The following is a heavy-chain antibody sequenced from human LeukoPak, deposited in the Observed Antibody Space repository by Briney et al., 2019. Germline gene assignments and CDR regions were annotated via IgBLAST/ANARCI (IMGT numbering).Heavy chain of an antibody. Sequence: GGSLRLSCAASGFTFSSYATHWVRQAPGKGLEWVAVISSDGSNKYYADSMKGRFTISRDNPKNTPYLARNSLRAVETDIYDCARGVAGPFDSWGQGTLVTVSS. CDR2: ISSDGSNK. D-gene: IGHD6-19*01. CDR3: ARGVAGPFDS. J-gene: IGHJ4*02. CDR1: GFTFSSYA. V-gene: IGHV3-30-3*01.